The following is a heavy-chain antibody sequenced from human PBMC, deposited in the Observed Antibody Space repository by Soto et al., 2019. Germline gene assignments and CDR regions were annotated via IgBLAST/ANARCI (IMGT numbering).Heavy chain of an antibody. J-gene: IGHJ4*02. V-gene: IGHV3-23*01. D-gene: IGHD5-12*01. CDR2: ITNTGGDT. Sequence: PGGSLRLSCAASGFTFSSNAMSWVRQAPGKGLEWVSVITNTGGDTLYADSVKGRFTISRDNAKSSLYLQMNNLRVDDTALYFCTRVDGYTHPSGFWGQGTQVTVSS. CDR1: GFTFSSNA. CDR3: TRVDGYTHPSGF.